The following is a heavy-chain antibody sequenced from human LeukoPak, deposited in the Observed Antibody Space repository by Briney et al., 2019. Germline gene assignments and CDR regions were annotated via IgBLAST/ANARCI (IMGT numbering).Heavy chain of an antibody. Sequence: GGSLRLSCAASGFTFSSYAMHWVRQAPGKGLEGGAVISYEGRNKYYADSVKGRFTISRDKSKNTLYTQMSSLRAEDTAVHYCARDGGAVGYCSGGSCYRRDYYYYYGMDVWGQGTTVTVSS. CDR2: ISYEGRNK. J-gene: IGHJ6*02. CDR3: ARDGGAVGYCSGGSCYRRDYYYYYGMDV. V-gene: IGHV3-30*04. D-gene: IGHD2-15*01. CDR1: GFTFSSYA.